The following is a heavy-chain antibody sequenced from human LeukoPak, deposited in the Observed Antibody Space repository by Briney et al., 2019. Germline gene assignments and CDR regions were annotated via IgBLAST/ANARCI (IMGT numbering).Heavy chain of an antibody. D-gene: IGHD4-17*01. Sequence: GESLKISCKGFGYKFTTDYIGWVRQMPGKGLEWMGIIHPGASDTRYSPSFQGQVTISADRSISTAYLQWSSLKASDTAMYYCVTSTDYDDPWPFDVWGQGTMVTVSS. J-gene: IGHJ3*01. CDR2: IHPGASDT. CDR3: VTSTDYDDPWPFDV. V-gene: IGHV5-51*01. CDR1: GYKFTTDY.